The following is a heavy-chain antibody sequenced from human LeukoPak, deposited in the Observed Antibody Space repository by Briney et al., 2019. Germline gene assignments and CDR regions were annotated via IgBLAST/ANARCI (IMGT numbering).Heavy chain of an antibody. J-gene: IGHJ4*02. CDR3: ARPMNEYDSSGFFHY. V-gene: IGHV3-30*02. D-gene: IGHD3-22*01. CDR1: GFSFSTYG. Sequence: PGGSLRLSCAASGFSFSTYGLHWVRRTPGKGLEWVAFIRYDGSNEYYADSVKGRFTISRDNSKNTLHLQMNSLRVEDTAVYYCARPMNEYDSSGFFHYWGQGTLVTVSS. CDR2: IRYDGSNE.